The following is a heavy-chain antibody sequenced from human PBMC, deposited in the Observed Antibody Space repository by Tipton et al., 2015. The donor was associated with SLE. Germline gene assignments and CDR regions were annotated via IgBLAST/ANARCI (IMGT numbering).Heavy chain of an antibody. CDR2: MFYSGST. V-gene: IGHV4-39*07. CDR1: GGYISTGNFY. J-gene: IGHJ3*01. CDR3: ARDNLQLRGVDV. Sequence: TLSLTCTVSGGYISTGNFYWGWFRQPPGKGLEWIGSMFYSGSTYYNPPLMSRVTMSLDTSKNHFSLKLTSVTAADTAVYYCARDNLQLRGVDVWGQGTVVTVSS. D-gene: IGHD1-7*01.